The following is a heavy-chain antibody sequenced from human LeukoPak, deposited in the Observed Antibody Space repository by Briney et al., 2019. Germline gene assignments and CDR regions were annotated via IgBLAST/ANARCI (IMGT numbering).Heavy chain of an antibody. D-gene: IGHD6-19*01. J-gene: IGHJ4*02. CDR1: GYTFTGYY. Sequence: VASVKVSCKASGYTFTGYYMHWVRQAPGQGLEWMGYIYPNSGATKYAQKFQGRVTITRDTSISTAYMELSRLRSDDTAVYYCARGYSSGRYPYDYWGQGTLVTVSS. CDR2: IYPNSGAT. CDR3: ARGYSSGRYPYDY. V-gene: IGHV1-2*02.